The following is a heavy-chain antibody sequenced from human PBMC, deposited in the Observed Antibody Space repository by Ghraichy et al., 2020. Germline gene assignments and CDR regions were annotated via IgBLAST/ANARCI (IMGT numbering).Heavy chain of an antibody. J-gene: IGHJ2*01. Sequence: GGSLRLSCAASGFTFSSYAMSWVRQAPGKGLEWVSAISGSGGSTYYADSVKGRFTISRDNSKNTLYLQMNSLRAEDTAVYYCAKDRGWEWELPEGYFDLWGRGTLVTVSS. V-gene: IGHV3-23*01. D-gene: IGHD1-26*01. CDR2: ISGSGGST. CDR1: GFTFSSYA. CDR3: AKDRGWEWELPEGYFDL.